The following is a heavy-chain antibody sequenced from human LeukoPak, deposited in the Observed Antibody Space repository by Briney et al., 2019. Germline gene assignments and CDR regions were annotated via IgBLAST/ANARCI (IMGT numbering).Heavy chain of an antibody. V-gene: IGHV3-7*01. D-gene: IGHD5-18*01. Sequence: GGSLRLSCAASGFTFSSYWMSWVRQAPGKGLEWVANIKQDGSEKYYVDSVKGRFTISRDNAKNSLYLQMNSLRAEDTAVYYCAREDLEITAMVDYWGQGTLVTVSS. J-gene: IGHJ4*02. CDR3: AREDLEITAMVDY. CDR1: GFTFSSYW. CDR2: IKQDGSEK.